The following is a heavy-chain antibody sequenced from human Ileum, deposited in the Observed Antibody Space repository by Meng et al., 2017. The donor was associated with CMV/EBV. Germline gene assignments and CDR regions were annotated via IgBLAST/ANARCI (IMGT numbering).Heavy chain of an antibody. Sequence: GESLKISCAASGFTFSLYEMEWVRQAPGKGLEWVSFISSDGDTKHYVDSVKGRFTISRDNGKNSVYLDMDSLRAEDTAIYYCAREEADLSSNYYKMDVWGQGTTVTVSS. D-gene: IGHD6-13*01. CDR1: GFTFSLYE. J-gene: IGHJ6*02. V-gene: IGHV3-48*03. CDR3: AREEADLSSNYYKMDV. CDR2: ISSDGDTK.